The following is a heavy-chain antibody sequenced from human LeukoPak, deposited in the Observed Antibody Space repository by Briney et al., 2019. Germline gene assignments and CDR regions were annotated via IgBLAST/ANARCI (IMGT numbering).Heavy chain of an antibody. J-gene: IGHJ6*03. V-gene: IGHV3-11*04. Sequence: PGGSLRLSCAASGFIFSDYYMTWIRQAPGKGLEWLSTIKGTGLTTYYADSVKGRFTISRHNTKNSVFLQMGSLRADDTAICYCARAGELRYMDVWGKGTAVTVSS. CDR2: IKGTGLTT. D-gene: IGHD3-16*01. CDR3: ARAGELRYMDV. CDR1: GFIFSDYY.